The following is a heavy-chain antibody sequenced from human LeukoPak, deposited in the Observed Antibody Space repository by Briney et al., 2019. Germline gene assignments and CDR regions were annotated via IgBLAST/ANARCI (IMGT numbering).Heavy chain of an antibody. Sequence: SETLSLTCTVSGGSISSYYWSWIRQPAGKGLEWIGRIYTSGSTNYNPSLKSRVTMSVNTSKHQFSLKLSSVTAADTAVYYCARVKTTLRGFDYWGQGTLVTVSS. CDR2: IYTSGST. CDR3: ARVKTTLRGFDY. CDR1: GGSISSYY. J-gene: IGHJ4*02. D-gene: IGHD3-16*01. V-gene: IGHV4-4*07.